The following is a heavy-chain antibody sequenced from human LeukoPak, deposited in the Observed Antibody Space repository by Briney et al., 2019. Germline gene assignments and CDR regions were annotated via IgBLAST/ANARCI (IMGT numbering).Heavy chain of an antibody. CDR3: ARGQKWLRSLNY. J-gene: IGHJ4*02. CDR1: GYTFTSDD. Sequence: ASVKVSCKASGYTFTSDDINWVRQATGQGLEWMGWMNPNSGNTGYAQKFQGRVTMTRNTSISTAYMELSSLRSEDTAVYYCARGQKWLRSLNYWGQGTLVTVSS. CDR2: MNPNSGNT. V-gene: IGHV1-8*01. D-gene: IGHD5-12*01.